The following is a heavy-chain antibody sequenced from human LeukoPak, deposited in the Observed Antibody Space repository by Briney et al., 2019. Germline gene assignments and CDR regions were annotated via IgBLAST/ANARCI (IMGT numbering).Heavy chain of an antibody. CDR2: ISSSGSTI. Sequence: GGSLRLSCAASGFTFSSYEMNWVRQAPGKGLECVSYISSSGSTIYYADSLRGRFTFSRDDAKNSLYLQMNSLRAEDTAVYYCARLGYCTNSVCHGLDVWGQGTTVTVSS. CDR1: GFTFSSYE. D-gene: IGHD2-8*01. CDR3: ARLGYCTNSVCHGLDV. V-gene: IGHV3-48*03. J-gene: IGHJ6*02.